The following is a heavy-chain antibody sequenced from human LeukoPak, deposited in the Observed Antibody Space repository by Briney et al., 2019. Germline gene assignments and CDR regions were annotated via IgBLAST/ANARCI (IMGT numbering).Heavy chain of an antibody. CDR2: IYYSGST. J-gene: IGHJ4*02. V-gene: IGHV4-39*07. Sequence: SETLSLTCTVSGGSISSSSYYWGWIRQPPGKGLEWIGSIYYSGSTYYNPSLKSRVTISVDTSKNQFSLKLSSVTAADTAVYYCARDPTVTMPSYFDYWGQGTLVTVSS. D-gene: IGHD4-17*01. CDR3: ARDPTVTMPSYFDY. CDR1: GGSISSSSYY.